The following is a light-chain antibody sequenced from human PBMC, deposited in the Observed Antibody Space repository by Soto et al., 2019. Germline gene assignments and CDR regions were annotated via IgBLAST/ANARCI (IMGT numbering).Light chain of an antibody. CDR1: ESISSNY. CDR3: QQYGGSPPYT. CDR2: TAS. Sequence: TVLTQSPGTLSLSPGERATLSCRASESISSNYLAWYQHKPGQAPRLLIYTASDRATGIPDRFSGSGSGTDSTLTNSRLEPEYIAVYFCQQYGGSPPYTFGQGTKLEIK. V-gene: IGKV3-20*01. J-gene: IGKJ2*01.